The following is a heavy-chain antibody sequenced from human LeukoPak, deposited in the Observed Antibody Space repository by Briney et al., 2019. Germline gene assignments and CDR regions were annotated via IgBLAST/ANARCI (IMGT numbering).Heavy chain of an antibody. V-gene: IGHV4-59*01. CDR3: AKDEDYDFWSGYCRFDY. D-gene: IGHD3-3*01. J-gene: IGHJ4*02. CDR2: IYYSGST. CDR1: GGSISSYY. Sequence: SETLSLTCTVSGGSISSYYWSWIRQPPGKGLEWIGYIYYSGSTNYNPSLKSRVTISVDTSKNQFSLKLSSVTAADTAVYYCAKDEDYDFWSGYCRFDYWGQGTLVTVSS.